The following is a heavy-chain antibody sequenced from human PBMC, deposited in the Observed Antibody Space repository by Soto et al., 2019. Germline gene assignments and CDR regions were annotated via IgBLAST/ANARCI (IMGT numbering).Heavy chain of an antibody. CDR3: ARGRIIVAGGFDP. D-gene: IGHD6-19*01. Sequence: QVQLVQSGAEVKKPGASVKVSCKASVYTCTSYDILWVRQATGQGRQWMGWINTSTGNTDSAEKFQGRLTMTRNSSISTVYMELSSMSLEDTAVYYCARGRIIVAGGFDPWGQGTLVTVSS. CDR2: INTSTGNT. CDR1: VYTCTSYD. V-gene: IGHV1-8*01. J-gene: IGHJ5*02.